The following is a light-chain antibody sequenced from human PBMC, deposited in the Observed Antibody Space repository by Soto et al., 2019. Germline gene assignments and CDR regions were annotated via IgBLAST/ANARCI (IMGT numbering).Light chain of an antibody. J-gene: IGKJ5*01. CDR2: DAS. Sequence: EIVLTHSPGTLSLSPGERATLSCRASQSVSSSYLAWYQQKPGQPPRLLIFDASSRATDIPDRFSGRGSGTDFSLTITRLAPEDFALYYCQNYSPSPVTCGQGTRRAIK. CDR3: QNYSPSPVT. CDR1: QSVSSSY. V-gene: IGKV3-20*01.